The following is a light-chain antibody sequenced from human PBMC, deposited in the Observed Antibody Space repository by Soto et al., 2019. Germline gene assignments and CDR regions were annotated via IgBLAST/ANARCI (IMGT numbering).Light chain of an antibody. V-gene: IGKV3-15*01. Sequence: EIVMTQSPATLSVSPGGRTTLSCRASQSVSSNLAWYQQKPGQAPRLLIYGASTRATGIPARFSGSGSGTEFTLTISSLQSEEFAVYYCQQYNNWPPVTFGQGTRLEIK. CDR1: QSVSSN. J-gene: IGKJ5*01. CDR2: GAS. CDR3: QQYNNWPPVT.